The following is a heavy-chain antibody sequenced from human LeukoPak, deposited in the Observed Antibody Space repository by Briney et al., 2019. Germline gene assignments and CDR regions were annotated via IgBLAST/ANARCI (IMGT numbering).Heavy chain of an antibody. CDR3: ARHIRPGYSYGLFDY. Sequence: SETLSLTCTVSGASMISSGYYGGWIRQPPGKGLEWIGIISYSGTTYYNPSLESRVTISVDTSKNQFSLKLSSVTAADTAVYYCARHIRPGYSYGLFDYWGQGTLVTVSS. CDR1: GASMISSGYY. J-gene: IGHJ4*02. CDR2: ISYSGTT. V-gene: IGHV4-39*01. D-gene: IGHD5-18*01.